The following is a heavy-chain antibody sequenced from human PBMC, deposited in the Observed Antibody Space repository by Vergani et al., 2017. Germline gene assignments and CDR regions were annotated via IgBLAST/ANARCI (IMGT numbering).Heavy chain of an antibody. D-gene: IGHD6-6*01. CDR2: IYYSGST. CDR1: GGSISSGGYY. V-gene: IGHV4-31*03. J-gene: IGHJ6*02. CDR3: ARDPEPGSIALGMTKYYYYYGMDV. Sequence: QVQLQESGPGLVKPSQTLSLTCTVSGGSISSGGYYWSWIRQHPGKGLEWIGYIYYSGSTYYNPSLKSRVTISVDTSKNQFSLKLSSVTAADTAVYYCARDPEPGSIALGMTKYYYYYGMDVWGQGTTVTVSS.